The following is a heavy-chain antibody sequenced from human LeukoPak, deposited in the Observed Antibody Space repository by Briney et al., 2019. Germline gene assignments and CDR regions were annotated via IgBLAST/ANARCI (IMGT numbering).Heavy chain of an antibody. CDR2: INHSGST. CDR3: ARSADLDVYYDFWSGYRY. V-gene: IGHV4-39*07. D-gene: IGHD3-3*01. J-gene: IGHJ4*02. Sequence: SETLSLTCTVSGGSVSSGSYYWSWIRQPPGKGLEWIGEINHSGSTNYNPSLKSRVTISVDTSKNQFSLKLSSVTAADTAVYYCARSADLDVYYDFWSGYRYWGQGTLVTVSS. CDR1: GGSVSSGSYY.